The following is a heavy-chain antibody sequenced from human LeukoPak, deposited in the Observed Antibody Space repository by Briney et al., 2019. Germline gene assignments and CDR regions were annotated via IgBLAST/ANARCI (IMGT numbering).Heavy chain of an antibody. D-gene: IGHD1-26*01. Sequence: ASVKVSCKTSGYSFTNYYTHWVRQAPGQGLEWMGWINPNSGGTNYAQKFQGRVTLTRDTSIRTTYMELSSLRSDVTAVYFCARDLGWELVLDQWGQGTLVTVSS. CDR1: GYSFTNYY. CDR3: ARDLGWELVLDQ. V-gene: IGHV1-2*02. CDR2: INPNSGGT. J-gene: IGHJ4*02.